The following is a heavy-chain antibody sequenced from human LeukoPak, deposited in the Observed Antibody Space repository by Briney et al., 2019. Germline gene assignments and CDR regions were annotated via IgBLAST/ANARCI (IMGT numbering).Heavy chain of an antibody. CDR1: GFTFSSYG. CDR2: IWYDGSNK. J-gene: IGHJ4*02. CDR3: ARDQALYFSYGDY. V-gene: IGHV3-33*01. Sequence: GGSLRLSCAASGFTFSSYGMHWVRQAPGKGLEWVAVIWYDGSNKYYADSVKGRFTISRDNTKNTLYLQVNSLRAEDTAVYYCARDQALYFSYGDYWGQGTLVTVSS. D-gene: IGHD2/OR15-2a*01.